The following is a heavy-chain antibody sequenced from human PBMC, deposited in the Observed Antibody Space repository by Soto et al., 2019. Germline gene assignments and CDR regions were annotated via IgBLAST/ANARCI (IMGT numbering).Heavy chain of an antibody. CDR2: IHYRGNT. CDR3: RGYYYDTSGYAPLDY. Sequence: QVQLQESGPGLVKPSQTLSLTCTVSGGSITSGGYYWGWIRQHPGKGLEWIGYIHYRGNTYYNPSLKSRVTMSVDTSKNQFSLNLNSVTAADTAVYYCRGYYYDTSGYAPLDYWGQGTLVTVSS. D-gene: IGHD3-22*01. J-gene: IGHJ4*02. V-gene: IGHV4-31*03. CDR1: GGSITSGGYY.